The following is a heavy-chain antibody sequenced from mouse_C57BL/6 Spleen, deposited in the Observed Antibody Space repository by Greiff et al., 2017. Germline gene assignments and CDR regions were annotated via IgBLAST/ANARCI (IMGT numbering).Heavy chain of an antibody. CDR2: INPSNGGT. D-gene: IGHD2-9*01. J-gene: IGHJ2*01. Sequence: VQRVESGTELVKPGASVKLSCKASGYTFTSYWMHWVKQRPGQGLEWIGNINPSNGGTNYNEKFKSKATLTVDKSSSTAYMQLSSLTSEDSAVYYCARPTMVTTKDFDYWGQGTTLTVSS. CDR1: GYTFTSYW. CDR3: ARPTMVTTKDFDY. V-gene: IGHV1-53*01.